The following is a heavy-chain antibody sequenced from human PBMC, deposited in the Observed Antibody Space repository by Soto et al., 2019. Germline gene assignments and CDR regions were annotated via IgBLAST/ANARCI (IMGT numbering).Heavy chain of an antibody. CDR2: IKSKTDGGTT. CDR1: GFTFSNAW. V-gene: IGHV3-15*07. Sequence: GGSLRLSCAASGFTFSNAWINWVRQAPGKGLEWVGRIKSKTDGGTTDYAEPVKGRFAISRDDSNNMVYLQMSSLKIEDTAVYYCTTDSYSTIIIVRFDYWGHGTLVTVSS. CDR3: TTDSYSTIIIVRFDY. D-gene: IGHD3-22*01. J-gene: IGHJ4*01.